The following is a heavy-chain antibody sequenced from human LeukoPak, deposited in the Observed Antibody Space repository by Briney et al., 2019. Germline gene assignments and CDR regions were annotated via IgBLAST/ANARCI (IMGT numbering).Heavy chain of an antibody. CDR3: AREGGSYGLDY. D-gene: IGHD1-26*01. CDR2: IKQDGSEK. CDR1: EFTFNNYW. Sequence: GGSLRLSCAASEFTFNNYWMTWVRQAPGKGLEWVANIKQDGSEKYYADSVKGRFTISRDNAKDSLYLQMDSLRVEDTAVYYCAREGGSYGLDYWGQGTLVTVSS. V-gene: IGHV3-7*05. J-gene: IGHJ4*02.